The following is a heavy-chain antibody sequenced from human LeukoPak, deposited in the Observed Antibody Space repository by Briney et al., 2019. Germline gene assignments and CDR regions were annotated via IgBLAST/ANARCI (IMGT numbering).Heavy chain of an antibody. CDR2: IYYSGST. D-gene: IGHD3-3*01. CDR3: ARVGYITIFGVVIPNWFDP. CDR1: GGSISSYY. J-gene: IGHJ5*02. V-gene: IGHV4-59*08. Sequence: SETLSLTCTVSGGSISSYYWSWIRQPPGKGLEWIGYIYYSGSTNYNPSLKSRVTISVDTSKNQFSLKLSSVTAADTAVYYCARVGYITIFGVVIPNWFDPWGQGTLVTVSS.